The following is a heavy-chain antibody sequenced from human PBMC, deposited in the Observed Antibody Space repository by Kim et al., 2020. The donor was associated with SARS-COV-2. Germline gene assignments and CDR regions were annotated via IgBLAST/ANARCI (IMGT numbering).Heavy chain of an antibody. J-gene: IGHJ6*02. CDR1: GFTFSSYS. CDR3: ARDFPGPGGSITITMVRGVIEGMDV. V-gene: IGHV3-21*01. D-gene: IGHD3-10*01. Sequence: GGSLRLSCAASGFTFSSYSMNWVRQAPGKGLEWVSSISSSSSYIYYADSVKGRFTISRDNAKNSLYLQMNSLRAEDPAVYYCARDFPGPGGSITITMVRGVIEGMDVWGQGTTVTVSS. CDR2: ISSSSSYI.